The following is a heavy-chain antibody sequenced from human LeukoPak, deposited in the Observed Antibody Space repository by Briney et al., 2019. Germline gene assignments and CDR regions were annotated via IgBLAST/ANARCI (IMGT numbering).Heavy chain of an antibody. CDR1: GGSFSGYY. Sequence: SETLSLTCAVYGGSFSGYYWSWIRQPPGKGLEWIGEINHSGSTNYNPSLKSRVTISVDTSKNQFSLKLSSVTAADTAMYYCARQPYYDILTGYLYYFDYWGQGTLVTVSS. V-gene: IGHV4-34*01. CDR2: INHSGST. D-gene: IGHD3-9*01. CDR3: ARQPYYDILTGYLYYFDY. J-gene: IGHJ4*02.